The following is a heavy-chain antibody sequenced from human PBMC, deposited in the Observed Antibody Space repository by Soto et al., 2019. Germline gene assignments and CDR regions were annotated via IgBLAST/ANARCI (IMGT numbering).Heavy chain of an antibody. Sequence: GGSLRLSCAASGLSLNSYGMHWVRQAPGKGLEWVAVIWNDGSYKSYADSVKGRFTISRDNSKNTLYLQMNSLRAEDTAVYYCARHERHCSSIGCYGGFDYEMDTWGQATTVTVSS. J-gene: IGHJ6*02. CDR3: ARHERHCSSIGCYGGFDYEMDT. CDR2: IWNDGSYK. V-gene: IGHV3-33*01. CDR1: GLSLNSYG. D-gene: IGHD2-2*01.